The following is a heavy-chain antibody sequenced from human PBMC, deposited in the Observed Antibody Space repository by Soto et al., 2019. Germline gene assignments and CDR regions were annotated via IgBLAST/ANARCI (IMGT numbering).Heavy chain of an antibody. D-gene: IGHD2-2*01. J-gene: IGHJ6*02. Sequence: SETLSLTCTVSGGSISSYYWSWIRQPPGKGLEWIGYIYYSGSTNYNPSLKSRVTISVDTSKNQFSLKLSSVTAADTAVYYCARVVDQLLSYYGMDVWGQGTTGTVS. V-gene: IGHV4-59*01. CDR1: GGSISSYY. CDR2: IYYSGST. CDR3: ARVVDQLLSYYGMDV.